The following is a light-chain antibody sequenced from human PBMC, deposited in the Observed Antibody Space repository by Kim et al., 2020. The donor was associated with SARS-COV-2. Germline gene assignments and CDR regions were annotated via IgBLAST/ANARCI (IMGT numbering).Light chain of an antibody. CDR3: QHYSRFPYT. Sequence: SSSVGDRVTITCRASESIGTWLAWYQQKPGRAPRLLIYLASTLENGVPSRFSGTGSGMEFSLSITSLQPDDFATYYCQHYSRFPYTFGQGTKLEI. CDR1: ESIGTW. J-gene: IGKJ2*01. CDR2: LAS. V-gene: IGKV1-5*03.